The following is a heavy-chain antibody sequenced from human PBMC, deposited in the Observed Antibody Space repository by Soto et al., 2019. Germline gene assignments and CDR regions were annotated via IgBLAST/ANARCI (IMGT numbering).Heavy chain of an antibody. CDR1: GGSISSRNW. V-gene: IGHV4-4*02. Sequence: SETLSLTCAVSGGSISSRNWGSWVRQPPGKGLEWIGEIYHSGSTNYNPSLKSRVTISVDKSKNQFSLKLSSVTAADTAVYYCASLKVESRGLGYYSYYGMDVWGQGTTVTVSS. J-gene: IGHJ6*02. CDR2: IYHSGST. CDR3: ASLKVESRGLGYYSYYGMDV. D-gene: IGHD3-3*01.